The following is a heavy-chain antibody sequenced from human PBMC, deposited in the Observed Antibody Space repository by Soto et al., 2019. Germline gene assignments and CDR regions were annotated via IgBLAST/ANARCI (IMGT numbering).Heavy chain of an antibody. D-gene: IGHD1-1*01. CDR2: ISSSGSTI. CDR3: ARQLDYYYGMDV. Sequence: GGSLRLSCAASGFTFSNYEMNGVRQAPGKGLEWVSYISSSGSTIYYADSVKGRFTISRDNAKNSLYLQMNSLRAEDTAVYYCARQLDYYYGMDVWGQGTTVTVSS. CDR1: GFTFSNYE. J-gene: IGHJ6*02. V-gene: IGHV3-48*03.